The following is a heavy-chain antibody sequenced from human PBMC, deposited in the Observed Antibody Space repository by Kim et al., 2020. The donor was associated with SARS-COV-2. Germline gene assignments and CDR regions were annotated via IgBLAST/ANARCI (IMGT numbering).Heavy chain of an antibody. CDR1: GFTFSTYW. CDR3: ARSRYAAA. V-gene: IGHV3-7*03. Sequence: GGSLRLSCAASGFTFSTYWMSWVRQAPGKGLEWVAGINQDGSEKDNVDSVKGRFTISKDNAKNSLYLQMTALRAEDTAVYYCARSRYAAAWGQGTLVTVSS. D-gene: IGHD6-13*01. CDR2: INQDGSEK. J-gene: IGHJ4*02.